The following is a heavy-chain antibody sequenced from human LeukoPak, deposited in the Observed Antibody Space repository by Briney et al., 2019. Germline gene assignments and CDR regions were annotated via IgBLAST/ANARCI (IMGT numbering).Heavy chain of an antibody. Sequence: SSSSYYWGWIRQPPGKGLEWVSAIIRSGGTYYADSVEGRFTISRDNSKNTLYLEMNSLRAEDTAVYYCAKDLTLYGDFPYFDYWGRGTLVTVSS. CDR2: IIRSGGT. CDR3: AKDLTLYGDFPYFDY. J-gene: IGHJ4*02. D-gene: IGHD2-21*01. V-gene: IGHV3-23*01. CDR1: SSSSYY.